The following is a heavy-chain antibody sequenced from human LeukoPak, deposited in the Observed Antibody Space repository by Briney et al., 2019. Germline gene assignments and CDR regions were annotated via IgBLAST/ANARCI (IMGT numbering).Heavy chain of an antibody. CDR1: GGSISSSSYY. V-gene: IGHV4-39*07. D-gene: IGHD3-10*01. CDR2: IYYRGST. CDR3: ARSVGSGSYYTHFDY. J-gene: IGHJ4*02. Sequence: SETLSLTCTVSGGSISSSSYYWGWIRQPPGRGLEWIGSIYYRGSTYYNPSLKSRVTISVDTSKNQFSLKLSSVTAADTAVYYCARSVGSGSYYTHFDYWGQGTLVTVSS.